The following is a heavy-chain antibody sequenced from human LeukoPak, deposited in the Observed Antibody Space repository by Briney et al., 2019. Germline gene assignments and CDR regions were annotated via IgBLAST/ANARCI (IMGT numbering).Heavy chain of an antibody. V-gene: IGHV3-30*02. CDR3: AKDQCSSTSCDGSPVY. J-gene: IGHJ4*02. CDR2: IHYDVSKK. D-gene: IGHD2-2*01. Sequence: PGGSLRDSCVAPGFSFSNYGMHWGRQAPGKGLEWVAFIHYDVSKKFYTDSVKGRFTISKDNTKNTVYLQMNRLGAEDTAVYYCAKDQCSSTSCDGSPVYWGQGTLVTVSS. CDR1: GFSFSNYG.